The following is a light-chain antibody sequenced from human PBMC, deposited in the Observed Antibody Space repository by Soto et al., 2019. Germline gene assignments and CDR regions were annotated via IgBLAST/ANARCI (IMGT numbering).Light chain of an antibody. CDR3: QQYNSFWT. CDR1: QSISSW. CDR2: KAT. V-gene: IGKV1-5*03. J-gene: IGKJ1*01. Sequence: DIQMTQSPSTLSTSVGYRVTITCRASQSISSWLAWYQQRPGKAPRLLIYKATILESGFPSRFSGSGSGTEFTLTISSLQPDDFATYYCQQYNSFWTFGQGTKVEI.